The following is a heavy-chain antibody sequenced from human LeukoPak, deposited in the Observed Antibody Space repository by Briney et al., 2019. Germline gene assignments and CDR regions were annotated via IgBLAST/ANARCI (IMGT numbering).Heavy chain of an antibody. Sequence: SVKVSCKASGGTFSSYSISWVRQDPGQGLEWMGGIIPIFGTANYAQKFQGRVTITADESTSTAYIELSSLRSEDTAVYYCAVFVAAAGIFDYWGQGTLVAVSS. CDR3: AVFVAAAGIFDY. CDR1: GGTFSSYS. CDR2: IIPIFGTA. D-gene: IGHD6-13*01. V-gene: IGHV1-69*13. J-gene: IGHJ4*02.